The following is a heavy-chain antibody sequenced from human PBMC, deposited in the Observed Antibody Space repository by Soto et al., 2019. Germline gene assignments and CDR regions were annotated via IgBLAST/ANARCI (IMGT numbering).Heavy chain of an antibody. CDR2: ISSSSYI. J-gene: IGHJ4*02. Sequence: ESGGGLVKPGGSLRLSCAASGFTFSSYSMNWVRQAPGKGLEWVSSISSSSYIYYADSVKGRFTISRDNAKNSLYLQMNSLRAEDTAVYYCARDPDYYGSGSLDYWGQGTLVTVSS. D-gene: IGHD3-10*01. CDR1: GFTFSSYS. V-gene: IGHV3-21*01. CDR3: ARDPDYYGSGSLDY.